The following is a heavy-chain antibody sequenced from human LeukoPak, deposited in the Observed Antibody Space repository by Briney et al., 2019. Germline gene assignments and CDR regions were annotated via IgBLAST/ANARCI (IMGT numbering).Heavy chain of an antibody. J-gene: IGHJ4*02. V-gene: IGHV1-18*01. CDR1: GYTFTSYG. CDR2: ISAYMGNT. Sequence: ASVKVSCKASGYTFTSYGISWVRQAPGQGLEWMGWISAYMGNTNYAQKLQGRVTMTTDTSTSTAYMELRSLRSDDTAVYYCARGGNYCDSSGYYYVGYFDYWGQGTLVTVSS. CDR3: ARGGNYCDSSGYYYVGYFDY. D-gene: IGHD3-22*01.